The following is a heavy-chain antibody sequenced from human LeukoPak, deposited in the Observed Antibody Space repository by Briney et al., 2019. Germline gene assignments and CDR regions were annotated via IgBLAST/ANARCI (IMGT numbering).Heavy chain of an antibody. J-gene: IGHJ5*02. CDR2: ISYDGSNK. V-gene: IGHV3-30-3*01. CDR1: GFMFSSNW. Sequence: GGSLRLSCAASGFMFSSNWMSWVRQAPGKGLEWVAVISYDGSNKYYADSVKGRFTISRDNSKNTLYLQMNSLRAEDTAVYYCARSGAVYCSGGSCQNWFDPWGQGTLVTVSS. D-gene: IGHD2-15*01. CDR3: ARSGAVYCSGGSCQNWFDP.